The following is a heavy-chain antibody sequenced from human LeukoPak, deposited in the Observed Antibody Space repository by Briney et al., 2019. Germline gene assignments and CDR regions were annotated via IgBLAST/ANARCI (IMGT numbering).Heavy chain of an antibody. D-gene: IGHD5-18*01. J-gene: IGHJ5*02. CDR1: GGSISSGSYY. CDR2: IYTSGST. Sequence: PSQTLSLTCTVSGGSISSGSYYWSWIRQPAGKGLEWIGRIYTSGSTNYNPSLKSRVTISVDTSKNQFSLKLSSVTAADTAVYYCARHEYSYGHGNWFDPWGQGTLVTVSS. V-gene: IGHV4-61*02. CDR3: ARHEYSYGHGNWFDP.